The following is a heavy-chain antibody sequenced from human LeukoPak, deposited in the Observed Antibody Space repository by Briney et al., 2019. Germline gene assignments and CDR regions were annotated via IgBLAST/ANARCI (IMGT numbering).Heavy chain of an antibody. CDR2: IYTSGST. D-gene: IGHD4-17*01. CDR3: ARDNDYGDYFYAFDI. V-gene: IGHV4-4*07. CDR1: GGSISSYC. Sequence: PSETLSLTCTVSGGSISSYCWSWIRQPAGKGLEWIGRIYTSGSTNYNPSLKSRVTMSVDTSKNQFSLKLSSVTAADTAVYYCARDNDYGDYFYAFDIWGQGTMVTVSS. J-gene: IGHJ3*02.